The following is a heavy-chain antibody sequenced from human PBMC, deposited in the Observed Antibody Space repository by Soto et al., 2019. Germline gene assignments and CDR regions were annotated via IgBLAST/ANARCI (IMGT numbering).Heavy chain of an antibody. V-gene: IGHV4-34*01. CDR2: INHSGST. CDR3: ARLRSRIWFGELSHPFDY. Sequence: SLTCAVYGGSFSGYYWSWIRQPPGKGLEWIGEINHSGSTNYNPSLKSRVTISVDTSKNQFSLKLSSVTAADTAVYYCARLRSRIWFGELSHPFDYWGQGTLVTVSS. D-gene: IGHD3-10*01. J-gene: IGHJ4*02. CDR1: GGSFSGYY.